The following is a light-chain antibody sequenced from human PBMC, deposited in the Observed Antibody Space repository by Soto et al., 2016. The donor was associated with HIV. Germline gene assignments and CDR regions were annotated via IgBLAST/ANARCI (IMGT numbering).Light chain of an antibody. Sequence: DIVMTQTPPILSVTPGQPASISCKSSRSLLHTDGKTYLYWYLQKPGQPPHLLIYEVSNRFSGVPDRFSGSGSGTDFSLKISRVEAEDVGLYCMQSIQLYTFGQGTKLDIK. CDR3: MQSIQLYT. CDR2: EVS. J-gene: IGKJ2*01. V-gene: IGKV2D-29*01. CDR1: RSLLHTDGKTY.